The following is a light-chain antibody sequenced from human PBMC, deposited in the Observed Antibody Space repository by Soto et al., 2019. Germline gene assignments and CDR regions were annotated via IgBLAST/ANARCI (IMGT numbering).Light chain of an antibody. V-gene: IGLV2-23*02. CDR1: SSDVGSYNL. CDR2: EVS. CDR3: CSYAGSSTV. J-gene: IGLJ1*01. Sequence: QSVLTQPASVSGSPGQSITISCTGTSSDVGSYNLVSWYQQHPGKAPKLMICEVSKRPSGVSNRFSGSKSGNTASLTISGLXAEDEADYYCCSYAGSSTVFGTGTKVTV.